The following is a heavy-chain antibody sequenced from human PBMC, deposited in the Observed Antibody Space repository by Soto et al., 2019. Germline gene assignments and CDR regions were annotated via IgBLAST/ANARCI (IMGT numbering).Heavy chain of an antibody. D-gene: IGHD3-16*01. J-gene: IGHJ4*02. CDR2: IYYSGST. CDR1: GGSISTFY. Sequence: QVQLQESGPGLVKPSETLSLTCTVSGGSISTFYWSWIRQPPGKGLEWIAYIYYSGSTNYNPSLKSRVSISVDTSKNQFSLKLSSVTAADTAVYYCARDGGSGHFDYWGLGTLVTVSS. CDR3: ARDGGSGHFDY. V-gene: IGHV4-59*01.